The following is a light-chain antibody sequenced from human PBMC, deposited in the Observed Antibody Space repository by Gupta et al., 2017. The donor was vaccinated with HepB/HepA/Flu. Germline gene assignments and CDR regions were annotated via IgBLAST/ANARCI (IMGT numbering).Light chain of an antibody. V-gene: IGLV3-21*02. CDR1: NIGSKS. CDR2: DDS. J-gene: IGLJ2*01. Sequence: SYVLTQPPSVSVAPGQTARITCGGNNIGSKSVHWYQQKPGQAPVLVVYDDSDRPSGIPERFSGANSGNTATLTTSRVEAGDDADYYCQVLDSSSDHVVFGGGTKLTVL. CDR3: QVLDSSSDHVV.